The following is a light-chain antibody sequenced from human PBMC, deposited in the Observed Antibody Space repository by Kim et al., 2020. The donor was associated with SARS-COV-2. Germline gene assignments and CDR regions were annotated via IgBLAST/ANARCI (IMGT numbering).Light chain of an antibody. CDR2: EVT. J-gene: IGLJ2*01. CDR1: NSDVGGFNY. Sequence: QSVTISCTGTNSDVGGFNYVSWYQHHPGRAPQLMIYEVTKRPSGVPDRFSGSKSGNTASLTVSGLQAEDEAEYYCSSYAGSYNLVFGGGTQLTVL. V-gene: IGLV2-8*01. CDR3: SSYAGSYNLV.